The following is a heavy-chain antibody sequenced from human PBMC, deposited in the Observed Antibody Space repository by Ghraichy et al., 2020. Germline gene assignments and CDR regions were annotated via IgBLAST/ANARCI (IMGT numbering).Heavy chain of an antibody. CDR3: IKGRGSKSVFLYWDY. V-gene: IGHV3-9*01. Sequence: GGSLRLSCAASGFKFNDYAMHWVRQAPGKGLEWVSGISWNGDTIGYADSVKGRFTISRDNAKNSLYLEMNSLRVEDTALYYCIKGRGSKSVFLYWDYWGQGTLVTVSS. CDR1: GFKFNDYA. CDR2: ISWNGDTI. D-gene: IGHD3-16*01. J-gene: IGHJ4*02.